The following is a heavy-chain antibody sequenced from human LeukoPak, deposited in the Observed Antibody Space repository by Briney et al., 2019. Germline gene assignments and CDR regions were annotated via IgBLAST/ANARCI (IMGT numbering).Heavy chain of an antibody. CDR3: ARDQDGSPGAFDI. CDR1: GFTFDDYG. V-gene: IGHV3-20*04. CDR2: INWNGGST. J-gene: IGHJ3*02. Sequence: GGSLRLSCAASGFTFDDYGMSWVRQAPGKGLEWVSGINWNGGSTGYADSVKGRFTISRDNAKNSLYLQVNSLRAEDTALYYCARDQDGSPGAFDIWGRGTMVTVSS. D-gene: IGHD1-26*01.